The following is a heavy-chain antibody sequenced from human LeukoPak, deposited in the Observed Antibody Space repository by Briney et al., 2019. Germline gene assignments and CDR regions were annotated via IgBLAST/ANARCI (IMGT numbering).Heavy chain of an antibody. V-gene: IGHV1-2*02. CDR3: ASSNYYYDSSGYEVGAWFDP. D-gene: IGHD3-22*01. CDR1: GYTFTGYY. J-gene: IGHJ5*02. Sequence: ASVKVSCKASGYTFTGYYMHWVRQAPGQGLEWMGWINPNSGGTNYAQKFQDRVTMTRDTSISTAYMELSRLRSDDTAVYYCASSNYYYDSSGYEVGAWFDPWGQGTLVTVSS. CDR2: INPNSGGT.